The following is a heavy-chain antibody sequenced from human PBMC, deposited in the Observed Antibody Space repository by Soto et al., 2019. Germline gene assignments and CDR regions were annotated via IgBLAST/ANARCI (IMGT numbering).Heavy chain of an antibody. D-gene: IGHD2-2*01. Sequence: XGSLRLSCTASGFTFTYYAFSWVRQAPGKGLEWVSAISANGQGIYYADSVRGRFTISRDNSKNTVFLHMDSLRAEDTAVYYCAKDRDYPRDQFHYWGQGTLVTVSS. J-gene: IGHJ4*02. CDR2: ISANGQGI. CDR1: GFTFTYYA. V-gene: IGHV3-23*01. CDR3: AKDRDYPRDQFHY.